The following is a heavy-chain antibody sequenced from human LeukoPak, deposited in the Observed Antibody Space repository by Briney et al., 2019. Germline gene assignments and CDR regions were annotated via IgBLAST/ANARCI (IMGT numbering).Heavy chain of an antibody. Sequence: ASVKVSCKVSGYTFTSYGISWVRQAPGQGLEWMGWISAYNGNTNYAQKLQGRVTMTTDTSTSTAYMELRSLRSDDTAVYYCARENGDYVWGSYRRRNDYWGQGTLVTVSS. CDR1: GYTFTSYG. V-gene: IGHV1-18*01. J-gene: IGHJ4*02. CDR3: ARENGDYVWGSYRRRNDY. CDR2: ISAYNGNT. D-gene: IGHD3-16*02.